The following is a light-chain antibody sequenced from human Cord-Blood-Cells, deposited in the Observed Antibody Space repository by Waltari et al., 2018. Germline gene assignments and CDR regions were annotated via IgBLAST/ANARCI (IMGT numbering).Light chain of an antibody. J-gene: IGKJ4*01. Sequence: EIVLTQSPGTLSLSPGERATLPCRASQSVSSSYLAWYQQKPGQAPRLLIYGASSSATGIPDRFSGSGSGTDFTLTISRLEPEDFAVYYCQQYGSSPLLTFGGGTKVEIK. CDR1: QSVSSSY. V-gene: IGKV3-20*01. CDR2: GAS. CDR3: QQYGSSPLLT.